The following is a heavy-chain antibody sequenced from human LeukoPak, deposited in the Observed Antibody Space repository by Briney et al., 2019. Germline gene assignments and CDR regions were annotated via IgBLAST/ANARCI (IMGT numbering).Heavy chain of an antibody. D-gene: IGHD4-17*01. J-gene: IGHJ2*01. Sequence: PGGSLRLSCAASGFTFSSDAMSSVPQAPGQGVEWVSALSGSGGSTYYAASVKGRFTISRDNSKNTLYLQMNSLRADDTAVYYCAKDPRYGDYALDLCGRGTLVTVSS. CDR3: AKDPRYGDYALDL. V-gene: IGHV3-23*01. CDR2: LSGSGGST. CDR1: GFTFSSDA.